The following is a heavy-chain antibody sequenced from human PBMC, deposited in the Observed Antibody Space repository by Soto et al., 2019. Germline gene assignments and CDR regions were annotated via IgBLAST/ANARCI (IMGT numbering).Heavy chain of an antibody. J-gene: IGHJ5*02. CDR1: GGSISSSSYH. CDR3: ASYWNAPHWFDP. V-gene: IGHV4-39*01. Sequence: PSETLSLTCSVSGGSISSSSYHWGRIRQPPGKGLEWIGSIYYSGSTYYNPSLKSRVTISVDTSKNQFSLKLSSVTAADTAVYYCASYWNAPHWFDPWGQGTLVTVSS. CDR2: IYYSGST. D-gene: IGHD1-1*01.